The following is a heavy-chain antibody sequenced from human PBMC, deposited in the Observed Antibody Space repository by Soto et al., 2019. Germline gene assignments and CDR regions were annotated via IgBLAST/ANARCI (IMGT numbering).Heavy chain of an antibody. CDR3: ARNLASADV. J-gene: IGHJ4*02. CDR2: INPTGGST. Sequence: ASVKVSCKASGYTFTSFYIHWVRQAPGQGLEWMAIINPTGGSTNYAQRFRGRVTSTMDTSTSTVYMELSGLRSEDTAVYYCARNLASADVWGQGTLVTVSS. V-gene: IGHV1-46*01. CDR1: GYTFTSFY. D-gene: IGHD6-13*01.